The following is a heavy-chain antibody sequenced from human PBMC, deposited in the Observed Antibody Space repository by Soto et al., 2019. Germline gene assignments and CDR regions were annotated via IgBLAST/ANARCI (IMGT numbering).Heavy chain of an antibody. CDR3: ARVHRYDYYYYGMDV. Sequence: QVQLVESGGGVVQPGRSLRLSCAASGFTFSSYAMHWGRQAPGKGLEWVAVISYDGSNKYYADSVKGRFTISRDNSKNTLYLQMNSLRAEDTAVYYCARVHRYDYYYYGMDVWGQGTTVTVSS. CDR1: GFTFSSYA. J-gene: IGHJ6*02. CDR2: ISYDGSNK. D-gene: IGHD1-20*01. V-gene: IGHV3-30-3*01.